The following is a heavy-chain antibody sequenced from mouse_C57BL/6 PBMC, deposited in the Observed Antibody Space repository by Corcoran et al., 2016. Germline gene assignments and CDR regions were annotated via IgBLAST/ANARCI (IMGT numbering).Heavy chain of an antibody. V-gene: IGHV9-3*01. CDR3: ARHYGSRYWYFDV. CDR1: GYTFTTYG. CDR2: INTYSGVP. Sequence: QIQLVQSGPELKKPGETVKISCKASGYTFTTYGMSWVRQAPGKGLKWMGWINTYSGVPTYADDFKGRFAFSLETSASTAYLQINNLKNEDTSTYFCARHYGSRYWYFDVWGTGTTVTVSS. D-gene: IGHD1-1*01. J-gene: IGHJ1*03.